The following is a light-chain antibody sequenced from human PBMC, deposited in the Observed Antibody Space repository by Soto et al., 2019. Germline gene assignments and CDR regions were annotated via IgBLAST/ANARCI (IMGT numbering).Light chain of an antibody. V-gene: IGKV3-20*01. J-gene: IGKJ2*01. CDR2: AAS. CDR3: QQQGT. Sequence: EIVLTQSPGTLSLSPGERATLSCRASEFLSSSYLVWYQQKPGQAPRLLIYAASRRATGIPDRFSGSGSAKEYTLTINTLEPEDFAVYYCQQQGTFGQGTKVDIK. CDR1: EFLSSSY.